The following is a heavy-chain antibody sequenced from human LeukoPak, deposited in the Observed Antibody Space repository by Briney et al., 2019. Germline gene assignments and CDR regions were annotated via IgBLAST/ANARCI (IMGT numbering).Heavy chain of an antibody. CDR1: GFQFSSYE. CDR2: INTSGSTT. Sequence: TGGSLRLSCTASGFQFSSYEMNWVRQAPGKGLVWVSYINTSGSTTYYVDSVKGRFTISRDNTKNSLYLQMNSLRAEDTAVYYCASLWFDPWGQGSLVTVSS. J-gene: IGHJ5*02. CDR3: ASLWFDP. V-gene: IGHV3-48*03.